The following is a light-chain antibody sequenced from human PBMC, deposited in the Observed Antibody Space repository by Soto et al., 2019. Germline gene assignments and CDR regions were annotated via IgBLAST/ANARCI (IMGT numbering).Light chain of an antibody. V-gene: IGLV1-40*01. J-gene: IGLJ1*01. Sequence: QSVLTQPPSVSGAPGQRVTISCAWSSSSIGAGYDVHWYQQLPGAAPKLLIYANSNRLSGVPDRFSGSKSGTSASLAITGLQAEDEADYYCQSYDSSLYGYVFGSGTKVTVL. CDR2: ANS. CDR3: QSYDSSLYGYV. CDR1: SSSIGAGYD.